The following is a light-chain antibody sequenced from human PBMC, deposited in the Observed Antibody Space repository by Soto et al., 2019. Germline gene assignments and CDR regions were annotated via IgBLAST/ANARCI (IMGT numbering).Light chain of an antibody. CDR3: QQFNTSPWT. CDR1: QGISSW. CDR2: KAS. Sequence: DIQMTQSPASVSASVGDRVTITCRASQGISSWLAWYQQKPGKAPKLLIYKASTLESGVPSRFSGSGSGTEFTLTISSLQPDDFATYYCQQFNTSPWTFGQGTKVDI. J-gene: IGKJ1*01. V-gene: IGKV1-5*03.